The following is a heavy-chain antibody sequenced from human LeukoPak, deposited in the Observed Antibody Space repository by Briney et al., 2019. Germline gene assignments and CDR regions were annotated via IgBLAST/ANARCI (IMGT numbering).Heavy chain of an antibody. D-gene: IGHD6-19*01. J-gene: IGHJ5*02. CDR2: ISSSSSYI. CDR1: GFTFSSYS. Sequence: GGSLRLSCAASGFTFSSYSMNWVRQAPGKGLEWVSSISSSSSYIYYADSVKGRFTISRDNAKNSLYLQMNSLRAEDTAVYYCARDGWGGSSNNWFDPWGQGTLVTVSS. V-gene: IGHV3-21*04. CDR3: ARDGWGGSSNNWFDP.